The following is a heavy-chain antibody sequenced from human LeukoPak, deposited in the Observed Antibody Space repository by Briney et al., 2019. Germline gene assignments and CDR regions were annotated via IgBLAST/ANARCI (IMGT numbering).Heavy chain of an antibody. CDR3: ARXFEGGAFDI. D-gene: IGHD3-16*01. CDR1: XFXXSXYW. V-gene: IGHV3-74*01. CDR2: ISTDGSTT. J-gene: IGHJ3*02. Sequence: GGSLRLSCAASXFXXSXYWMHWVXXXPXXXLVWVSRISTDGSTTTYADSVKGRFTISRDNAKNTLYLQMNSLRDEDTAVYXXARXFEGGAFDIWGQGTMVTVSS.